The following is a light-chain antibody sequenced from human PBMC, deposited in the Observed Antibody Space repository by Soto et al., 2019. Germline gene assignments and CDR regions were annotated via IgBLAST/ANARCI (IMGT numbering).Light chain of an antibody. Sequence: QSALTQPASVSGSPEQSITISCTGTSSDVGSYNLVSWYQQHPGKAPKLMIYEGSKRPSGVSNRFSGSKSGNTASLTISGLQAEDEADYYCCSYAGSSTVVFGGGTKLPS. CDR3: CSYAGSSTVV. J-gene: IGLJ2*01. V-gene: IGLV2-23*01. CDR1: SSDVGSYNL. CDR2: EGS.